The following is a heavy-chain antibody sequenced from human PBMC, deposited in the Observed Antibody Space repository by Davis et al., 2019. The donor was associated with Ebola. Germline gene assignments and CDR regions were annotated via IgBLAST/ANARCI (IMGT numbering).Heavy chain of an antibody. CDR1: GGTFSSYA. J-gene: IGHJ4*02. CDR2: IIPIFGTA. V-gene: IGHV1-69*13. Sequence: SVKVSCKASGGTFSSYAISWVRQAPGQGLEWMGGIIPIFGTANYAQKFQGRVTITADESTSTAYMELSSLRSEDTAVYYCAGEGTLGAEGGNFDYWGQGTLVTVSS. D-gene: IGHD1-26*01. CDR3: AGEGTLGAEGGNFDY.